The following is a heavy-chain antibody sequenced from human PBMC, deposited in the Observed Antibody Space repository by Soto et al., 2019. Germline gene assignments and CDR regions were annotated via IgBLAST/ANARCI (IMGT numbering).Heavy chain of an antibody. CDR3: AKDIGCSSTSCYLKGYFDY. Sequence: EVQLVESGGGLVQPGRSLRLSCAASGFTFDDYAMNWVRQAPGKGLEWVPGISWNSGSIGYADSVKGRFTISRDNANNSLYLQMNRLRAEDTALYYCAKDIGCSSTSCYLKGYFDYWGQGTLVTVSS. CDR2: ISWNSGSI. J-gene: IGHJ4*02. V-gene: IGHV3-9*01. CDR1: GFTFDDYA. D-gene: IGHD2-2*01.